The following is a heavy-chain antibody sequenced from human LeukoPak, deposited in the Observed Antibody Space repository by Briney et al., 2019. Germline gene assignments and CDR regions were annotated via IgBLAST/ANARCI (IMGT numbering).Heavy chain of an antibody. V-gene: IGHV3-7*01. J-gene: IGHJ3*02. CDR2: IKQDGSEK. Sequence: PGGSLRLSCAASGFTFSSYAMSWVRQAPGKGLEWVANIKQDGSEKYYVDSVKGRFTISRDNAKNSLYLQMNSLRAEDTAVYYCARATYYDLHAFDIWGQGTMVTVSS. D-gene: IGHD3-3*01. CDR1: GFTFSSYA. CDR3: ARATYYDLHAFDI.